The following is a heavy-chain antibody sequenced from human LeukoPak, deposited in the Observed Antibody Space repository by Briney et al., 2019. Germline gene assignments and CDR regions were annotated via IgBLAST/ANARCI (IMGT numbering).Heavy chain of an antibody. Sequence: GGSLRLSCAASGFTFSSYSMNWVRQAPGKGLEWVSYISSSSSTIYYADSVKGRFTISRDNAKNSLYLQMNSLRAEDTAVYYCASDLNYYDSSGYPPDWGQGTLVTVSS. D-gene: IGHD3-22*01. CDR2: ISSSSSTI. CDR1: GFTFSSYS. CDR3: ASDLNYYDSSGYPPD. J-gene: IGHJ4*02. V-gene: IGHV3-48*01.